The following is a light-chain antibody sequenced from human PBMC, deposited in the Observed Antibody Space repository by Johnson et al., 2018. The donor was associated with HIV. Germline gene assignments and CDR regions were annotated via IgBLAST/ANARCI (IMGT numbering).Light chain of an antibody. Sequence: QSVLTQPPSVSAAPGQKVTISCSGSSSNIGNNYVSWYQQFPGTAPKLLIYDNNKRPSGIPDRFSGSKSGTSATLGITGLQTGDEADYYCGTWDNSLSAGGVFGTGTKGTVL. J-gene: IGLJ1*01. CDR3: GTWDNSLSAGGV. V-gene: IGLV1-51*01. CDR2: DNN. CDR1: SSNIGNNY.